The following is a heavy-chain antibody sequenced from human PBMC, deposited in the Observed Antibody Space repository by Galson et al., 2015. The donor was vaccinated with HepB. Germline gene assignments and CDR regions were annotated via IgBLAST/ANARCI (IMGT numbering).Heavy chain of an antibody. D-gene: IGHD3-22*01. Sequence: SLRLSCAASGFTFSSYGMHWVRQAPGKGLEWVAVISYDGSNKYYADSVKGRFTISRDNSKNTLYLQMNSLRAEDTAVYYCANSGHGTTHAYYYDSSGYPPFDYWSQGTLVTVSS. V-gene: IGHV3-30*18. J-gene: IGHJ4*02. CDR3: ANSGHGTTHAYYYDSSGYPPFDY. CDR2: ISYDGSNK. CDR1: GFTFSSYG.